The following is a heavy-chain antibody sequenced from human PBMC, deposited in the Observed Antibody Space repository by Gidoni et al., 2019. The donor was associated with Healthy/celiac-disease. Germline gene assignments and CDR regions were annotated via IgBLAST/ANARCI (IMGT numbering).Heavy chain of an antibody. D-gene: IGHD1-1*01. V-gene: IGHV3-21*01. CDR2: ISSSRTYI. CDR3: ARDQLELKRPGMDV. Sequence: EVQLVESGGGLVKPGGSLRLSCAASGFTFSSYSMNWVRQAPGKGLEWVSSISSSRTYIYYADSVKGRFTISRDNAKNSLYLQMNSLRAEDTAVYYCARDQLELKRPGMDVWGQGTTVTVSS. J-gene: IGHJ6*02. CDR1: GFTFSSYS.